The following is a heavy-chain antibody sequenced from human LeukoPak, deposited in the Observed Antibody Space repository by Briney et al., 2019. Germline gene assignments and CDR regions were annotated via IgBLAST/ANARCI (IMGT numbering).Heavy chain of an antibody. CDR3: ARERRSGYYYGMDV. D-gene: IGHD2-15*01. V-gene: IGHV4-59*01. J-gene: IGHJ6*02. Sequence: PSETLSLTCTVSGGSISSYYWSWIRQPPGKGLEWIGYTYYSGSTNYNPSLKSRVTISVDTSKNQFSLKLSSVTAADTAVYYCARERRSGYYYGMDVWGQGTTVTVSS. CDR1: GGSISSYY. CDR2: TYYSGST.